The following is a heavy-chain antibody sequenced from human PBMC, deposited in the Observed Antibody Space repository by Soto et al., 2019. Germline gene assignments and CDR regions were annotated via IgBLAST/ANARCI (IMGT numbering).Heavy chain of an antibody. CDR1: GFTFSNYP. D-gene: IGHD6-19*01. V-gene: IGHV3-23*01. J-gene: IGHJ4*02. CDR3: AKVGSGWYYFDY. Sequence: GGSLRLSCAASGFTFSNYPMSWVRQAPGKGLEWVSGMSGSGASTYYADSVKGRFTISRDNSKNTLYLQMNSLRGEDTAIYYCAKVGSGWYYFDYWGQGTLVTVSS. CDR2: MSGSGAST.